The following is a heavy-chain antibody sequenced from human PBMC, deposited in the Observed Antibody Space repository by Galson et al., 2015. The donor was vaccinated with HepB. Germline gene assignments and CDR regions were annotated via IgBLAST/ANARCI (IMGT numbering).Heavy chain of an antibody. CDR1: GFTFSSYA. CDR2: ISYDGSNK. CDR3: ASGYDFYNFDY. Sequence: SLRLSCAASGFTFSSYAMHWVRQAPGKGLEWVAVISYDGSNKYYADSVKGRFTISRDNSKNTLYLQMNSLRAEDTAVYYCASGYDFYNFDYWGQGTLVTVSS. D-gene: IGHD5-12*01. J-gene: IGHJ4*02. V-gene: IGHV3-30-3*01.